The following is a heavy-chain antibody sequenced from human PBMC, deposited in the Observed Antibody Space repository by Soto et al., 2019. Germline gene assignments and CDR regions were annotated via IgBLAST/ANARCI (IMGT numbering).Heavy chain of an antibody. CDR2: IGGGNDISR. D-gene: IGHD2-2*01. J-gene: IGHJ5*02. CDR1: GFNFSPYA. Sequence: GGSLRLSCAASGFNFSPYAMSWVRQAPGRGLEWVSGIGGGNDISRHYKDSVEGRFTISRDNSKNLLYLDMNNLRVEDTGVYYCTKVQASTPRAFFDHWGQGIMVTVSS. V-gene: IGHV3-23*01. CDR3: TKVQASTPRAFFDH.